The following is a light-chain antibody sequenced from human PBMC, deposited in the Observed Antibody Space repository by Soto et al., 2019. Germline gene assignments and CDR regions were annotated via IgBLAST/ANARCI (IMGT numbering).Light chain of an antibody. CDR3: QQYGYTSWT. V-gene: IGKV3-20*01. CDR1: QSIDSKD. Sequence: EIVLTQSPGTLSLSPGERATLSCRASQSIDSKDLAWYQQKPGQAPRILIFAASSRATGIPDRFSGSGSGTDFTLTISRLEAGDFAVYYCQQYGYTSWTFGQGTKVDIK. CDR2: AAS. J-gene: IGKJ1*01.